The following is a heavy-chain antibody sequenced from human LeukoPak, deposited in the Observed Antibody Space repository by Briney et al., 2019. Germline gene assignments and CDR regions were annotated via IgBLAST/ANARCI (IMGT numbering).Heavy chain of an antibody. CDR3: ARAAVAGSYWYFDL. J-gene: IGHJ2*01. CDR2: ISAYNGNT. CDR1: GYIFTSYC. V-gene: IGHV1-18*01. D-gene: IGHD6-19*01. Sequence: ASVKVSCKASGYIFTSYCISWVRQAPGQGLQWMGWISAYNGNTNYAQKLQGRVTMTTDTSTSTAYMELRSLRSDDTAVYYCARAAVAGSYWYFDLWGRGTLVTVSS.